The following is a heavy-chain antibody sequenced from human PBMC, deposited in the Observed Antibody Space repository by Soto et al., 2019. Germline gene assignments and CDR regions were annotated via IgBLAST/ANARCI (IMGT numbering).Heavy chain of an antibody. CDR2: ISSSSSYI. CDR1: GFTFSSYS. J-gene: IGHJ4*02. D-gene: IGHD1-26*01. Sequence: EVQLVESGGGLVKPGGSLRLSCAASGFTFSSYSMNWVRQAPGKGLEWVSSISSSSSYIYYADSVKGRFTISRDNAKNSLYLQMTRLRAEDTAVYYCARDRDSGSYHIDYGGQGTLVTVSS. V-gene: IGHV3-21*01. CDR3: ARDRDSGSYHIDY.